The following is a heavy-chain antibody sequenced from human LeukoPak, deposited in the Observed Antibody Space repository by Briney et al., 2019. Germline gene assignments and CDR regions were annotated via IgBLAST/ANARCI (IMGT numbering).Heavy chain of an antibody. J-gene: IGHJ4*02. D-gene: IGHD3-10*01. CDR1: GFTFSSYA. CDR3: ARAKPKNMVRGLIMRRESRYYFDY. CDR2: IYSGGST. V-gene: IGHV3-53*01. Sequence: GGSLRLSCAASGFTFSSYAMTWVRQAPGKGLEWVSVIYSGGSTYYADSVKGRFTISRDNSKSTLCIQMNSLRAEDTAVYYCARAKPKNMVRGLIMRRESRYYFDYWGQGTLVTVSS.